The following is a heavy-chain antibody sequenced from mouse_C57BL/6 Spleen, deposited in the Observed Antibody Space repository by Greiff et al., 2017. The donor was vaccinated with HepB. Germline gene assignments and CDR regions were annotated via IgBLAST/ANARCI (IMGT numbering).Heavy chain of an antibody. CDR3: ARGSTLTVVAEDAMDY. J-gene: IGHJ4*01. Sequence: VQLQQSGPELVKPGASVKISCKASGYSFTGYYMNWVKQSPEKSLEWIGEINPSTGGTTYNQKFKAKATLTVDKSSSTAYRQLKSLTSEDSAVYYCARGSTLTVVAEDAMDYWGQGTSVTVSS. V-gene: IGHV1-42*01. CDR2: INPSTGGT. CDR1: GYSFTGYY. D-gene: IGHD1-1*01.